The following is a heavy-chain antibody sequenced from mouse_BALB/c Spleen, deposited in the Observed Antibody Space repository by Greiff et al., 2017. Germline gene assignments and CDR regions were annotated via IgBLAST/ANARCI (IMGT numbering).Heavy chain of an antibody. J-gene: IGHJ2*01. D-gene: IGHD3-1*01. CDR3: ARHEDDMGGLLDY. Sequence: VKLMESGAGLVKPGASVKLSCKASGYTFTEYIIHWVKQRPGQGLEWIGWFYPGSGSIKYNEKFKDKATLTADKSSSTVYMELSRLTSEDSAVYFCARHEDDMGGLLDYWGQGTTLTVSS. V-gene: IGHV1-62-2*01. CDR2: FYPGSGSI. CDR1: GYTFTEYI.